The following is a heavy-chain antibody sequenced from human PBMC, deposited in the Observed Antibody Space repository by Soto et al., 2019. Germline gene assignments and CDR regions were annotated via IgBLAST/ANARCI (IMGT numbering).Heavy chain of an antibody. CDR1: GGSISSGYYY. V-gene: IGHV4-30-4*01. CDR3: ARHISNFRYYYYAMDV. Sequence: SETLSLTCSVSGGSISSGYYYWSWIRQPPGKGLEWIGNIYYSGNTYYNPSLKSRLIISIDTSKNQFSLKVGSVTASDTAMYYCARHISNFRYYYYAMDVWGQGTTVTVSS. CDR2: IYYSGNT. J-gene: IGHJ6*02. D-gene: IGHD4-4*01.